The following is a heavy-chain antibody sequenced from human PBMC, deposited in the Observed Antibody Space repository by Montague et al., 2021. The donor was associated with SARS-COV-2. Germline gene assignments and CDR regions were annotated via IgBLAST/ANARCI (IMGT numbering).Heavy chain of an antibody. Sequence: CAISGDSVAGNSAGCNSIRQSPSIHFEWLGRTYHRSKWYNDYAVSVKSRITINPDTSKNQISLQLNSVTPEDTAAYYCARTSASSDYWGQGTLVTVSS. CDR1: GDSVAGNSAG. CDR3: ARTSASSDY. J-gene: IGHJ4*02. D-gene: IGHD1-26*01. CDR2: TYHRSKWYN. V-gene: IGHV6-1*01.